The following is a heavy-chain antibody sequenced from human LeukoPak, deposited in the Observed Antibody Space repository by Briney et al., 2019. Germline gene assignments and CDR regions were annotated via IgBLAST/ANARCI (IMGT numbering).Heavy chain of an antibody. CDR3: ARRNTADASVDF. CDR2: VFYSGSN. CDR1: GGSIIGHW. D-gene: IGHD4-17*01. Sequence: SETLSLTCSVSGGSIIGHWWSWIRQPPGKGLEWIGDVFYSGSNNYNPSLKSRLTISLDTSKNQFSLNLRSVTATDTAMYYCARRNTADASVDFWGQGTLVAASS. V-gene: IGHV4-59*08. J-gene: IGHJ4*02.